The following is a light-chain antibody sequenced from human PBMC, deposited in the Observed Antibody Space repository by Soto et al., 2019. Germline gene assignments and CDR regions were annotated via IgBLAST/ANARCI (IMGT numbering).Light chain of an antibody. CDR2: DVS. CDR3: SSYTSSSTLGV. J-gene: IGLJ1*01. CDR1: SSDVGGYHY. Sequence: QSVLTQPASGSGSPGQSITISCTGTSSDVGGYHYVSWYQQHPGKAPKLMIYDVSNRPSGVSNRFSGSNSGNTASLTISGLQAEDEADYYCSSYTSSSTLGVFGTGTKLTVL. V-gene: IGLV2-14*01.